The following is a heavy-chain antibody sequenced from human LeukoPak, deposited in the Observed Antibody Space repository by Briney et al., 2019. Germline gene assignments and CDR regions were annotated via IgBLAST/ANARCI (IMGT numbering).Heavy chain of an antibody. D-gene: IGHD3-3*01. Sequence: GGSLRLSCAASGFTFRSYAMHWVRQAPGKGLEWVAVISYDGSNKHYADSVKGRFTISRDNSKNTLYLQMNSLRAEDTAVYYCARDLLRFLEWPHRGGFDYWGQGTLVTVSS. CDR1: GFTFRSYA. J-gene: IGHJ4*02. CDR3: ARDLLRFLEWPHRGGFDY. V-gene: IGHV3-30*04. CDR2: ISYDGSNK.